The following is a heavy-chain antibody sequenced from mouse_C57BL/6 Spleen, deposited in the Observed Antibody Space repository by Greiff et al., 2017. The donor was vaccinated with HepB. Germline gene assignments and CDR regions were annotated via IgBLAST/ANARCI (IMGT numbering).Heavy chain of an antibody. D-gene: IGHD4-1*01. V-gene: IGHV1-72*01. CDR2: IDPNSGGT. J-gene: IGHJ4*01. Sequence: QVQLKQPGAELVKPGASVKLSCKASGYTFTSYWMHWVKQRPGRGLEWIGRIDPNSGGTKYNEKFKSKATLTVDKPSSTAYMQLSSLTSEDSAVYYCAREGLGRDYYAMDYWGQGTSVTVSS. CDR3: AREGLGRDYYAMDY. CDR1: GYTFTSYW.